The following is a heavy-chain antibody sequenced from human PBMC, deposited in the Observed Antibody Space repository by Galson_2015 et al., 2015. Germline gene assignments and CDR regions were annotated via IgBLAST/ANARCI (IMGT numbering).Heavy chain of an antibody. CDR2: IYPGDSDT. J-gene: IGHJ4*02. Sequence: QSGAEVKKPGESLKISCKGSGYIFAIYWIGWVRQMPGKGLEWMGIIYPGDSDTRYSPSFQGQVTISIDKSISTAYLQWSSLKASDTAMYYCARPRSVSKGYFDYWGQGTLVTVSS. CDR1: GYIFAIYW. D-gene: IGHD3-3*01. CDR3: ARPRSVSKGYFDY. V-gene: IGHV5-51*01.